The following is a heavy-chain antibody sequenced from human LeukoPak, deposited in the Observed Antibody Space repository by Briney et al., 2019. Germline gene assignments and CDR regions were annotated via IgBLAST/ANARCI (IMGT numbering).Heavy chain of an antibody. D-gene: IGHD2-2*01. J-gene: IGHJ6*04. Sequence: SETLSLTCTVSGASISSYYWSWIRQPPGKGLEWIGYIYYSGSTNYNPSLKSRVTISVDTSKNQFSLKLSSVTAADTAVYYCARCQPYYYGMDVWGKGTTVTVSS. CDR3: ARCQPYYYGMDV. V-gene: IGHV4-59*01. CDR2: IYYSGST. CDR1: GASISSYY.